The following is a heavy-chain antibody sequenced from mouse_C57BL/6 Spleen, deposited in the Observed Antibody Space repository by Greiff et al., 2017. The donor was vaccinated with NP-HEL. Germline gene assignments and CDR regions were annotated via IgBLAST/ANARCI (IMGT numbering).Heavy chain of an antibody. D-gene: IGHD1-1*01. Sequence: VQLQESGAELVKPGASVKLSCKASGYTFTSYWMHWVKQRPGQGLEWIGMIHPNSGSTNYNEKFKSKATLTVDKSSSTAYMQLSSLTSEDSAVYYCAREEYYYGSSYVSYDVWGTGTTVTVSS. J-gene: IGHJ1*03. CDR1: GYTFTSYW. V-gene: IGHV1-64*01. CDR2: IHPNSGST. CDR3: AREEYYYGSSYVSYDV.